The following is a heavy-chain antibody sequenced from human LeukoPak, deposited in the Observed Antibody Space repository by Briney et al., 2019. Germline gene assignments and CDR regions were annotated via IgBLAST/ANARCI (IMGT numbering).Heavy chain of an antibody. CDR3: AREKIRITIFGVVTNNWFDP. D-gene: IGHD3-3*01. J-gene: IGHJ5*02. CDR1: GGSFSGYY. V-gene: IGHV4-34*01. CDR2: IYYSGST. Sequence: SETLSLTCAVYGGSFSGYYWGWIRQPPGKGLEWIGSIYYSGSTYYNPSLKSRVTISVDTSKNQFSLKLSSVTAADTAVYYCAREKIRITIFGVVTNNWFDPWGQGTLVTVSS.